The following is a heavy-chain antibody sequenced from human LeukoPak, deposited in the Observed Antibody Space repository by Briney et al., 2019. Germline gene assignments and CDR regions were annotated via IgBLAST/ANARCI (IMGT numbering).Heavy chain of an antibody. V-gene: IGHV5-51*01. J-gene: IGHJ4*02. CDR3: ARPSSLYGGTSEDY. D-gene: IGHD4-23*01. CDR1: GYSFTDYW. Sequence: GESLKISCKASGYSFTDYWIVWVRQLPGKGLEWMGAIYPGDSDTRYSPSLDGQVTISADKSVSTTYLQWSSLQASDTAMYYCARPSSLYGGTSEDYWGQGTLVTVSS. CDR2: IYPGDSDT.